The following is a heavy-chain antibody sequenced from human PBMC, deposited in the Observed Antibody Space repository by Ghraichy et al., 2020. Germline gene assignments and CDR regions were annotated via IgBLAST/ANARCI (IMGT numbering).Heavy chain of an antibody. CDR3: AKGVDYSSASQFDS. CDR1: GFTFTSYA. D-gene: IGHD6-6*01. J-gene: IGHJ4*02. CDR2: IYGSGGST. V-gene: IGHV3-23*01. Sequence: GGSLRLSCAASGFTFTSYAMSWVRQAPGKGLEWVSTIYGSGGSTYYTDSVKGRFTISRDNSKNTLFLQMNSLRAEDTALYYCAKGVDYSSASQFDSWGQGTLVTVSA.